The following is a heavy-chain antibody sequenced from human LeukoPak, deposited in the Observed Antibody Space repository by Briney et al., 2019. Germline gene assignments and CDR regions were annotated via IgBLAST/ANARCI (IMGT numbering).Heavy chain of an antibody. D-gene: IGHD3-3*01. Sequence: PGGSLRLSCAASGFTFSSYAMSWVRQAPGKGLEWVSAISGSGGSTYYADSVKGRFTISRDNSKNTLYLQMNSLRAEDTAVYYCAKIQYYDFWSGYWYYYGMDVWGQGTTVTVSS. V-gene: IGHV3-23*01. CDR1: GFTFSSYA. CDR3: AKIQYYDFWSGYWYYYGMDV. CDR2: ISGSGGST. J-gene: IGHJ6*02.